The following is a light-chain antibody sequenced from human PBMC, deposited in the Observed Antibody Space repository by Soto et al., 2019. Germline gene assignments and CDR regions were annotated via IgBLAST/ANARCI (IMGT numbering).Light chain of an antibody. Sequence: DIQMTQSPSLSVSVGDKVTITCRASHSISNFLNWYPQKAGKAPKLLIYASFNLQSGVPSRFSGSGSGTDFTLTISSLQPEDFATYYCQQNYITPYTFGQGTKLEIK. CDR2: ASF. J-gene: IGKJ2*01. V-gene: IGKV1-39*01. CDR3: QQNYITPYT. CDR1: HSISNF.